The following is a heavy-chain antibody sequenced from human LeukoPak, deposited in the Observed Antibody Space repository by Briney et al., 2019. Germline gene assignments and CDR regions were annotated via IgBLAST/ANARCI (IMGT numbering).Heavy chain of an antibody. CDR3: AREYEGYCSGGSCFRGTYNWFDP. D-gene: IGHD2-15*01. CDR2: IKSDGSST. V-gene: IGHV3-74*01. Sequence: GGSLRLSCAASGFTFSSYWMHWVRQAPGKGLVWVSRIKSDGSSTSYADSVKGRFTISRDNAKNTLYLQMNSLRAEDTAVYYCAREYEGYCSGGSCFRGTYNWFDPWGQGTLVTVSS. CDR1: GFTFSSYW. J-gene: IGHJ5*02.